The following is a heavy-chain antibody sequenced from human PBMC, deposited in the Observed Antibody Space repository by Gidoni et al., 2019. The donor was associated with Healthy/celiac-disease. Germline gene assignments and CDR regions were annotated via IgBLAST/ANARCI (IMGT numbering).Heavy chain of an antibody. D-gene: IGHD3-9*01. CDR1: GYTFTSYY. CDR2: INPSGGST. V-gene: IGHV1-46*01. CDR3: ARGEYYDILTGYYTRAGWFDP. Sequence: QVQLVQSGAEVKKPGASVKVSCKASGYTFTSYYMHWVRQAPGQGLEWMGIINPSGGSTSYAQKFQGRVNMTRDTSTSTVYMELSSLRSEDTAVYYCARGEYYDILTGYYTRAGWFDPWGQGTLVTVSS. J-gene: IGHJ5*02.